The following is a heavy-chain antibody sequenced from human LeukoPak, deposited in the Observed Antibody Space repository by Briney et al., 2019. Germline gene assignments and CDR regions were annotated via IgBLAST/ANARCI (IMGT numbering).Heavy chain of an antibody. CDR1: GGTFSSYA. D-gene: IGHD6-19*01. CDR2: IIPNFGTA. J-gene: IGHJ6*02. V-gene: IGHV1-69*13. Sequence: SVKVSCKASGGTFSSYAISWVRQAPGQGLEWMGGIIPNFGTANYAQKFQGRVTITADESTSTAYMELSSLRSEDTAVYYCARVLAVAGRGYYYYGMDVWGQGTTVTVSS. CDR3: ARVLAVAGRGYYYYGMDV.